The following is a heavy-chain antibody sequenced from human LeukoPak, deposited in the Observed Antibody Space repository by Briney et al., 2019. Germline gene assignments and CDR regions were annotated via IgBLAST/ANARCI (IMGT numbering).Heavy chain of an antibody. J-gene: IGHJ4*02. CDR2: IQQHGSET. CDR3: ARGIAAAGTALYN. CDR1: GFTFSNYW. D-gene: IGHD6-13*01. Sequence: PGGSLRLSCEGSGFTFSNYWMSWVRQAPGKGLEWVANIQQHGSETYYGDSVKGRFTISRDNAKNSPYLQMNSLRAEDTAVYYCARGIAAAGTALYNWGQGTLVTVSS. V-gene: IGHV3-7*01.